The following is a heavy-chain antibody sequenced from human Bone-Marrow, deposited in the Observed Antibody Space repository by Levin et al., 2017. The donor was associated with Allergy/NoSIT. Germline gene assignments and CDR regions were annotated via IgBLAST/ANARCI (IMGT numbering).Heavy chain of an antibody. D-gene: IGHD3-3*01. CDR1: GFVFASYA. J-gene: IGHJ6*03. CDR3: AKMPPYDFWNNYYMDV. V-gene: IGHV3-23*01. CDR2: ISGSGGNT. Sequence: GGSLRLSCAASGFVFASYAMSWVRQAPGKGLEWVSGISGSGGNTYYADSVEGRFTISRDNSKNTLYLHMNSLRAEDSAVYYCAKMPPYDFWNNYYMDVWGKGTTVTVSS.